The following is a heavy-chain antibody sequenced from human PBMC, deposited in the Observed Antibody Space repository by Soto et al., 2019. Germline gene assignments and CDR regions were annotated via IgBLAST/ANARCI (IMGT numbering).Heavy chain of an antibody. J-gene: IGHJ5*02. D-gene: IGHD1-7*01. Sequence: PSETLSLTCTVSGCYISSYYWSWIRQPPGKGLEWIGYIYYSGSTNYNPSLKSRVTISVDTSKNQFSLKLSSVTAADTAVYYCARGSGTTGLVRNWFDPWGQGTLVTVSS. CDR3: ARGSGTTGLVRNWFDP. CDR1: GCYISSYY. V-gene: IGHV4-59*01. CDR2: IYYSGST.